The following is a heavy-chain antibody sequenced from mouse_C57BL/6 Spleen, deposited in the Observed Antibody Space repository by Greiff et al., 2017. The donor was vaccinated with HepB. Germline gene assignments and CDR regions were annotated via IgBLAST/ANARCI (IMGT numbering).Heavy chain of an antibody. CDR2: IDPSDSET. CDR3: ARGNFPYYFDY. V-gene: IGHV1-52*01. CDR1: GYTFTSYW. Sequence: QVQLQQPGAELVRPGSSVKLSCKASGYTFTSYWMHWVKQRPIQGLEWIGNIDPSDSETHYNQKFKDKATLTVDKSSSTAYMQLSSLTSEDSAVYYCARGNFPYYFDYWGQGTTLTVSS. J-gene: IGHJ2*01.